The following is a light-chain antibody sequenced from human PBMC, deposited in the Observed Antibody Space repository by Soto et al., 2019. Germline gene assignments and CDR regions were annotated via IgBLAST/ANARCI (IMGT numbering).Light chain of an antibody. Sequence: QSVLTQPPSVSGAPGQRVTISCIGSSSNIGGGYDVHWYQQLPGTAPKLLIYGNSNRPSVVPARFSGSKSGTSASLAITGLQDEDDADYYCQAYDSSLSVLYVFGTGTKVTVL. V-gene: IGLV1-40*01. CDR3: QAYDSSLSVLYV. CDR2: GNS. CDR1: SSNIGGGYD. J-gene: IGLJ1*01.